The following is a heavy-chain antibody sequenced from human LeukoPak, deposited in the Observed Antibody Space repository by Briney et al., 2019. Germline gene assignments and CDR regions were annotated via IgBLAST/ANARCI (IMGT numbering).Heavy chain of an antibody. CDR1: GYTFTSYG. Sequence: ASVKVSCKASGYTFTSYGISWVRQAPGQGLEWMGWITAYNGNRLYAQRFQGRITLTTDTSTSTSYMELRSLEYDDTAIYYCARDNDKVVDHWGQGTLVTVSS. CDR3: ARDNDKVVDH. CDR2: ITAYNGNR. D-gene: IGHD1-1*01. J-gene: IGHJ4*01. V-gene: IGHV1-18*01.